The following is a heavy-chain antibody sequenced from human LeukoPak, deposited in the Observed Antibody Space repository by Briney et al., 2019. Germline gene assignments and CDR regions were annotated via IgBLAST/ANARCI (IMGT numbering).Heavy chain of an antibody. Sequence: GGSLRLSCAGSGFTFSDYEMNWVRQTPGKGLEFVSFISTSGSVMFYADSVKGRFTISRDNSKNTLYLQMNSLRAEDTAVYYCANIDYENYYYMDVWGKGTTVTVSS. CDR3: ANIDYENYYYMDV. J-gene: IGHJ6*03. CDR2: ISTSGSVM. D-gene: IGHD4-17*01. V-gene: IGHV3-48*03. CDR1: GFTFSDYE.